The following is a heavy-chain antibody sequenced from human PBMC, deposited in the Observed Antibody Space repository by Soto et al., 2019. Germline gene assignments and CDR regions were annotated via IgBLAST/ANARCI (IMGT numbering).Heavy chain of an antibody. J-gene: IGHJ6*02. Sequence: QVQLVQSGAEVKKPGSSVKVSCKASGGTFSSYAISWVRQAPGQGLEWMGGIIPISETTNYAQKFQGRVTITADESKSTAYMEVSSLRSEYTAVYYCARSQGSSTSLEIYYYYYYGMDVWGQGTTVTVSS. CDR2: IIPISETT. D-gene: IGHD2-2*01. CDR3: ARSQGSSTSLEIYYYYYYGMDV. V-gene: IGHV1-69*01. CDR1: GGTFSSYA.